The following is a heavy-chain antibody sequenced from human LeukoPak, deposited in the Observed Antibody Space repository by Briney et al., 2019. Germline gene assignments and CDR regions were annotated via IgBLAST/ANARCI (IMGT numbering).Heavy chain of an antibody. D-gene: IGHD3-10*02. CDR3: AELGITMIGGV. Sequence: GGSLRLSCAASGFNFITYWMGWVRQAPGKGLEWVANIRHDGGETYYVGSVKGRFTIFRDNAKNSLYLQMNSLRAEDTAVYYCAELGITMIGGVWGKGTTVTISS. J-gene: IGHJ6*04. CDR1: GFNFITYW. CDR2: IRHDGGET. V-gene: IGHV3-7*01.